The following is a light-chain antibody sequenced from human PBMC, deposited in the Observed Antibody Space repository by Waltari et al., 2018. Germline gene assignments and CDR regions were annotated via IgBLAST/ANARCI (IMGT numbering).Light chain of an antibody. V-gene: IGLV4-69*01. J-gene: IGLJ2*01. CDR2: LNSDGSH. CDR1: TGHSDFA. CDR3: QTWGSGIVT. Sequence: QPVLTQSPSASPSLGASVKLTCTLSTGHSDFAIAWPQQQPERGPRYLMKLNSDGSHTKGDEIPDRFAGSSSGAERYRTISSLQSEDEAAYYCQTWGSGIVTFGGGTQLTVL.